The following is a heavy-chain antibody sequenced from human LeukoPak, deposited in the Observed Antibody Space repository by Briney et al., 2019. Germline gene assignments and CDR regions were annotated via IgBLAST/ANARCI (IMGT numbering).Heavy chain of an antibody. J-gene: IGHJ3*02. Sequence: PGGSLRLSCATSGFTFNRFGMHWVRQAPGKGLEWVAVISYDGSNKYYADSVKGRFTISRDNSKNTLYLQMNSLRAEDTAVYYCAKECPGYAFDIWGQGTMVTVSS. V-gene: IGHV3-30*18. CDR3: AKECPGYAFDI. CDR1: GFTFNRFG. CDR2: ISYDGSNK. D-gene: IGHD2-15*01.